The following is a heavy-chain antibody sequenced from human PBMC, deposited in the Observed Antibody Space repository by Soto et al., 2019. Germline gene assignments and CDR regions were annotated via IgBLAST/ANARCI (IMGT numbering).Heavy chain of an antibody. D-gene: IGHD3-22*01. CDR2: LRIGGSIT. J-gene: IGHJ4*02. CDR3: AKGHYYYDSSGYRHFDY. CDR1: GFTLSNYA. Sequence: EVQLLESGGGLVQPGGSLRLSCAASGFTLSNYAMSWVRQAPGKGLEWVSTLRIGGSITYYADSVKGRFTVSRDNSKNTLYLLMNGLRAEDTAVYYCAKGHYYYDSSGYRHFDYWGQGTLVTVSS. V-gene: IGHV3-23*01.